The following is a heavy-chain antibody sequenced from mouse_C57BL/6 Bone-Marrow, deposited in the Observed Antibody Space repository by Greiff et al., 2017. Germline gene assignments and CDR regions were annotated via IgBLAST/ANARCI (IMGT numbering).Heavy chain of an antibody. J-gene: IGHJ3*01. CDR2: IHPSDSDT. D-gene: IGHD2-2*01. Sequence: QVQLQQSGAELVKPGASVKVSCKASGYTFTSYWMHWVKQRPGQGLEWIGRIHPSDSDTNYNQKFKGKATLTVAKSSSTAYMQLSSLTSEDSAVYYCAISTMVTGAYCGQGTLVTVSA. CDR1: GYTFTSYW. V-gene: IGHV1-74*01. CDR3: AISTMVTGAY.